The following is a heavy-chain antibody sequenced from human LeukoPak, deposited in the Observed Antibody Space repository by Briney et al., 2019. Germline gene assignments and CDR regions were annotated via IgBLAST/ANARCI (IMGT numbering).Heavy chain of an antibody. CDR2: INPNSGGT. CDR3: ARPGYSSGWYVDY. V-gene: IGHV1-2*02. CDR1: GYTFTGYY. Sequence: ASVKVSCKASGYTFTGYYMHWVRQVPGQGLEWMGWINPNSGGTNYAQKFQGRVTMTRDTSISTAYMELSRLRSDDTAVYYCARPGYSSGWYVDYWGQGTLVTVSS. J-gene: IGHJ4*02. D-gene: IGHD6-19*01.